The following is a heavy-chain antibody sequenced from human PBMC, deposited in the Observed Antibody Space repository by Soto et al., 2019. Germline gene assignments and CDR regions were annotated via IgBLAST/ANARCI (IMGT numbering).Heavy chain of an antibody. CDR3: GRHFLSTNDAFDI. V-gene: IGHV4-59*08. CDR1: GGSISSYY. Sequence: SQPLSLTSTVSGGSISSYYWSWIRQPPGKGLEWIGYIYYSGSTNYNPSLKSRVTISVDTSKNQFSLKLSSVTAADTAVYYCGRHFLSTNDAFDIWGQGTMVTVSS. J-gene: IGHJ3*02. D-gene: IGHD3-3*01. CDR2: IYYSGST.